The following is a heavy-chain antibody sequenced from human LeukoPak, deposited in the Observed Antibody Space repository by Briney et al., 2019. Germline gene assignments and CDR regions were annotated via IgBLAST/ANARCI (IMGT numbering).Heavy chain of an antibody. CDR1: GFIVSGDF. J-gene: IGHJ4*02. Sequence: GGSLRLSCAASGFIVSGDFMSWVRQAPGKGLEWVSVIYSDGSTYYADSVKGRFTISRDNSKNTLYLQMNSLRAEDTAVYYCAKHNIDYWGQGTLVTVSS. CDR2: IYSDGST. V-gene: IGHV3-66*04. CDR3: AKHNIDY.